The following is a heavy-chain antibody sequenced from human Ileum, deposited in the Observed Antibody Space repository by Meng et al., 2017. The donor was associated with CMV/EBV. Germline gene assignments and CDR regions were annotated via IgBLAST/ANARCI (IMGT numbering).Heavy chain of an antibody. CDR3: ARDSSGVSGTFDS. Sequence: QLQLQSSGPGPCKPSQTLSLTCTGSGGSTSSSTYSWGWVRQPPGKGLEWIGLMRSSGSSFYSPSLRSRVTMSVDTSKNQFSLKVNSVNAADTAVYYCARDSSGVSGTFDSWGQGTLVTVSS. CDR1: GGSTSSSTYS. V-gene: IGHV4-39*07. J-gene: IGHJ4*02. D-gene: IGHD5/OR15-5a*01. CDR2: MRSSGSS.